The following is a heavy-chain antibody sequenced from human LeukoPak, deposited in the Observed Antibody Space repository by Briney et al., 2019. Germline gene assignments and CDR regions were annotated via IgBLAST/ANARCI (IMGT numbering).Heavy chain of an antibody. Sequence: GGSLRLSCAASGFTFSSYAMHWVRQAPGKGLEWVAVISYDGSNKYYADSVKGRLTISRDNSKNTLYLQMNSLRGEDTAVYYCAKHKENYGDSCLDDYWGQGTLVTVSS. CDR3: AKHKENYGDSCLDDY. D-gene: IGHD4-17*01. V-gene: IGHV3-30*04. CDR2: ISYDGSNK. CDR1: GFTFSSYA. J-gene: IGHJ4*02.